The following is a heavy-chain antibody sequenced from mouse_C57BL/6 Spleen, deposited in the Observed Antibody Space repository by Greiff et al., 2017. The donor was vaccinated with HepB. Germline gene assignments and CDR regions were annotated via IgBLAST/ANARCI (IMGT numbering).Heavy chain of an antibody. CDR1: GYTFTDYY. V-gene: IGHV1-26*01. D-gene: IGHD2-1*01. CDR3: ARGGIYYGNSWFAY. CDR2: INPNNGGT. Sequence: EVQLQQSGPELMKPGASVKISCKASGYTFTDYYMNWVKQSHGKSLEWIGDINPNNGGTSYNQKFKGKATLTVDKSSSTAYMELRSLTSEDSAVYYCARGGIYYGNSWFAYWGQGTLVTVSA. J-gene: IGHJ3*01.